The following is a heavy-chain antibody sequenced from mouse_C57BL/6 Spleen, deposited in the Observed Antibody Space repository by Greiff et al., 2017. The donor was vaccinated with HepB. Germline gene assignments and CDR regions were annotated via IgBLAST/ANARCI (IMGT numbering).Heavy chain of an antibody. J-gene: IGHJ3*01. D-gene: IGHD1-2*01. CDR3: AVLRPRGWFAY. CDR2: IYPGDGDT. CDR1: GYAFSSYW. V-gene: IGHV1-80*01. Sequence: QVHVKQSGAELVKPGASVKISCKASGYAFSSYWMNWVKQRPGKGLEWIGQIYPGDGDTNYNGKFKGKATLTADKSSSTAYMQLSSLTSEDSAVYFCAVLRPRGWFAYWGQGTLVTVSA.